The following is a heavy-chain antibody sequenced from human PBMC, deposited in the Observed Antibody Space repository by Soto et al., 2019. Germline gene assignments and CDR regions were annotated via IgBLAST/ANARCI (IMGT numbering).Heavy chain of an antibody. V-gene: IGHV3-30*04. Sequence: EGSLRLSCAASGFIFSTYVIHWIRHAPGKGLEWVAVMSSDGSHQYYAESVEGRFTISRDNLENRMYLQLNSLRTADTAVYYCAREMTAPSESYSGIDAWGLETTATVSS. CDR1: GFIFSTYV. CDR3: AREMTAPSESYSGIDA. J-gene: IGHJ6*02. D-gene: IGHD2-21*01. CDR2: MSSDGSHQ.